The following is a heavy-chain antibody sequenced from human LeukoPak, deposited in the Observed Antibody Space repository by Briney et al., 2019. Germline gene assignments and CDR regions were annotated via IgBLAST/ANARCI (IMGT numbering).Heavy chain of an antibody. CDR3: AKYAPGAAAGDYFDY. D-gene: IGHD6-13*01. CDR2: ISSSSSTR. CDR1: GFTFSSYS. V-gene: IGHV3-48*01. J-gene: IGHJ4*02. Sequence: PGGSLRLSCAASGFTFSSYSMNWVRQAPGKGLEWVSYISSSSSTRYYADSVKGRFTISRDNSKNTLYLQMNSLRAEDTAVYYCAKYAPGAAAGDYFDYWGQGTLVTVSS.